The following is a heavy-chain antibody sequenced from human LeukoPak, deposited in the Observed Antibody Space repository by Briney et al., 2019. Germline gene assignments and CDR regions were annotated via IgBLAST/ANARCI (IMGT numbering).Heavy chain of an antibody. CDR1: GFTFSTYS. V-gene: IGHV3-21*01. D-gene: IGHD6-13*01. CDR3: ARERASSSWTLFGY. Sequence: GGSLRLSCGASGFTFSTYSMNWVRQAPGKGLEWVSSISSSSYIYYADSVRGRFTISRDDAKNSLYLQMNSLIAEDTAVYYCARERASSSWTLFGYWGQGTLVTVSS. CDR2: ISSSSYI. J-gene: IGHJ4*02.